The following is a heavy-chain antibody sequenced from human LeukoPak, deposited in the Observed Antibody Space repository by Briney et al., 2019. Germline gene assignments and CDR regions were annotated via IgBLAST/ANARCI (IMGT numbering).Heavy chain of an antibody. CDR1: GYTFTSYY. CDR3: ARVQETAAEFDY. D-gene: IGHD2-2*01. J-gene: IGHJ4*02. Sequence: GASVKVSCKASGYTFTSYYMHWVRHAPGQGLEWMGIINPSGGSTSYAQKFQGRVTMTRDTSTSTVYMALSSLRSEDTAVYYCARVQETAAEFDYWGQGTLVTVSS. CDR2: INPSGGST. V-gene: IGHV1-46*01.